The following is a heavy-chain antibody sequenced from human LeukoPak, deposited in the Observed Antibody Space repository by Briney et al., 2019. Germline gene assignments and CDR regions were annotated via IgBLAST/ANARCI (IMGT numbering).Heavy chain of an antibody. CDR3: ARSMTMIVVDRGYYMDV. J-gene: IGHJ6*03. Sequence: ASVKVSCKASGYTFTGYYMHWVRQAPGQGLEWMGWINPNSGGTNYAQKFQGRVTMTRDTSISTAYMELSRLRSDDTAVYYCARSMTMIVVDRGYYMDVWGKGTTVTVSS. V-gene: IGHV1-2*02. D-gene: IGHD3-22*01. CDR1: GYTFTGYY. CDR2: INPNSGGT.